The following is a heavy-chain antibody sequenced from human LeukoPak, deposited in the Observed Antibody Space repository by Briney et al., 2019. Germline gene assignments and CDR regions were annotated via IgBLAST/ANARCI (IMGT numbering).Heavy chain of an antibody. Sequence: SETLSLTCTVSGYSISSGYYWGWIRQPPGKGLEWIGSIYHSGSTYYNPSLKSRVTISVDTSKNQFSLKLSSVTAADTAVYYCAREGGYSGYDFGWFDPWGQGTLVTVSS. CDR2: IYHSGST. J-gene: IGHJ5*02. D-gene: IGHD5-12*01. CDR1: GYSISSGYY. V-gene: IGHV4-38-2*02. CDR3: AREGGYSGYDFGWFDP.